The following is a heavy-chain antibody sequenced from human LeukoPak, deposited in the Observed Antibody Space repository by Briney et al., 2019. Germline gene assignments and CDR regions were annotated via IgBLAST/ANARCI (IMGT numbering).Heavy chain of an antibody. Sequence: GGSLRLSCAASGFTFSSHWMTWVRQAPGKGLEWVANLREDGSEKYYVDSVKGRFTISRDNAKNSLYLQMNSLRGDDTAVYYCARGVYYFDYWGQGTLVTVSS. V-gene: IGHV3-7*04. CDR1: GFTFSSHW. CDR3: ARGVYYFDY. CDR2: LREDGSEK. J-gene: IGHJ4*02.